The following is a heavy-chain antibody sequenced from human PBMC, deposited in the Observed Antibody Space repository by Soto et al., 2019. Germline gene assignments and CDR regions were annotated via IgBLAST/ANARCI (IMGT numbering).Heavy chain of an antibody. CDR3: AITVDFDF. D-gene: IGHD4-4*01. Sequence: GASVKVSCKASGYNFTSYYINWVRQAPGQGLEWMGIINPSSGNTSYAQKFRGRVAMTRDTSTSTVYMELSSLKSEDTAVYYCAITVDFDFWGQGTLVTVSS. CDR1: GYNFTSYY. V-gene: IGHV1-46*01. CDR2: INPSSGNT. J-gene: IGHJ4*02.